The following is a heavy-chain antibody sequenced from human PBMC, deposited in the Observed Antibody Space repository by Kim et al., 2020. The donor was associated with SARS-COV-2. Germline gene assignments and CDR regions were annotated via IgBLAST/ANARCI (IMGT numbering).Heavy chain of an antibody. CDR3: ARHIWNEHGVFEY. J-gene: IGHJ4*02. Sequence: GGSLRLSCAPSTYDYAMSWVRQAPGKGLEWVSTISGDSIYIFYADSVKGRFTVSRDNAKNSLFLQMNSLRAEDTAVYFCARHIWNEHGVFEYWGRGALVT. V-gene: IGHV3-21*01. D-gene: IGHD1-20*01. CDR1: TYDYA. CDR2: ISGDSIYI.